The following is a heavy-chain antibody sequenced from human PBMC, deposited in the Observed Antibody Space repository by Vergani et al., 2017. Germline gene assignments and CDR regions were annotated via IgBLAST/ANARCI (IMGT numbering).Heavy chain of an antibody. Sequence: EVPLVQSGAAVKKPGESLKISCKGSGYSFTSYWIGWVRQMPGKGLEWMGIIYPGDSDTRYSPSFQGQVTIAADKSISTAYLQWSSMKASDTAMYYCARIEGYCSSTSCYRSNYYYMDVWGKGTTVTVSS. D-gene: IGHD2-2*02. V-gene: IGHV5-51*01. CDR3: ARIEGYCSSTSCYRSNYYYMDV. CDR2: IYPGDSDT. CDR1: GYSFTSYW. J-gene: IGHJ6*03.